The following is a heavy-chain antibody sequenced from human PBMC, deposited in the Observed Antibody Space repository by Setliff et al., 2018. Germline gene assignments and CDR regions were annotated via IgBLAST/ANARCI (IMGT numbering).Heavy chain of an antibody. J-gene: IGHJ6*03. CDR3: ARGATVVIYYYMDV. CDR1: GYTFTSYA. Sequence: ASVKVSCKASGYTFTSYAMHWVRQAPGQRLEWMGWINAGNGNTKYSQKFQGRVTITRDTSASTAYMELGSLRSEDTAVYYCARGATVVIYYYMDVWGKGTTVTVSS. D-gene: IGHD4-17*01. V-gene: IGHV1-3*01. CDR2: INAGNGNT.